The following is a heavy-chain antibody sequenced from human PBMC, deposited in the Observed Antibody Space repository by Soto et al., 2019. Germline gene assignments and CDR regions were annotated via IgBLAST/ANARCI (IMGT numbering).Heavy chain of an antibody. CDR1: GGSISSYY. D-gene: IGHD5-18*01. CDR3: ARVSGLGWIQLRSNWFDP. CDR2: IYYSGST. J-gene: IGHJ5*02. V-gene: IGHV4-59*01. Sequence: PSETLSLTCTVSGGSISSYYWSWIRQPPGKGLEWIGYIYYSGSTNYNPSLKSRVTISVDTSKNQFSLKLSSVTAADTAVYYCARVSGLGWIQLRSNWFDPWGQGTLVTVSS.